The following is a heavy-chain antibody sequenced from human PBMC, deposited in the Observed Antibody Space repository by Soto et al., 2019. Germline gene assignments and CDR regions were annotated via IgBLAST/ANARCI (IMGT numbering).Heavy chain of an antibody. CDR3: AHRYEFWTGYYFLSDFDY. Sequence: SGPTLVNPTQTLTLTCTVSGFSLSARGEGVGWIRQPPGKALEWLGVLYWHDNTRYTRYSPSLKNRLAITEDTSKNQVVLTLTNMDPVDTATYFCAHRYEFWTGYYFLSDFDYWGQGMLVTVSS. V-gene: IGHV2-5*01. CDR2: LYWHDNT. CDR1: GFSLSARGEG. J-gene: IGHJ4*02. D-gene: IGHD3-3*01.